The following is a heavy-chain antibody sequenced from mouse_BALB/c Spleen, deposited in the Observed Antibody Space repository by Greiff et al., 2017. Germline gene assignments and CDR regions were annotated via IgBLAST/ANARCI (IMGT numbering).Heavy chain of an antibody. Sequence: EVQVVESGGGLVKPGGSLKLSCAASGFTFSSYAMSWVRQTPEKRLEWVATISSGGSYTYYPDSVKGRFTISRDNAKNTLYLQMSSLRSEDTAMYYCAREVGYYFDYWGQGTTLTVSS. D-gene: IGHD1-1*01. CDR2: ISSGGSYT. V-gene: IGHV5-9-3*01. CDR3: AREVGYYFDY. CDR1: GFTFSSYA. J-gene: IGHJ2*01.